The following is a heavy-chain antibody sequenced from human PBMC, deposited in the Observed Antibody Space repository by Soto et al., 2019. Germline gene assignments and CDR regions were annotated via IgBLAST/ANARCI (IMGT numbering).Heavy chain of an antibody. D-gene: IGHD3-22*01. CDR2: IYHSGRT. Sequence: TSETLSLTCAVYGVSISSGHWWSWVRQPPGKGLDWIGEIYHSGRTNYDPSLKSRVTISVDKSKNQFSLKLTSVTAADTAVYYCARDVEHYYDSRPAGHFDYWGQGILVTVSS. CDR3: ARDVEHYYDSRPAGHFDY. V-gene: IGHV4-4*02. CDR1: GVSISSGHW. J-gene: IGHJ4*02.